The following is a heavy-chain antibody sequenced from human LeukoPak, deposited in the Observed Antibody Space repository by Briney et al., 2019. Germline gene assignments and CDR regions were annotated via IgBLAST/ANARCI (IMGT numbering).Heavy chain of an antibody. CDR2: ISSSSSVI. V-gene: IGHV3-48*02. CDR1: GFTFSSYS. Sequence: GGSLRLSCAASGFTFSSYSMNWVRQAPGKGLEWFSYISSSSSVIYYADSVKGRFTISRDNAKNSLYLQMNRLRDEDTALYDCARDGGAVAGTLSATHWGQGTLVTVSS. J-gene: IGHJ4*02. D-gene: IGHD6-19*01. CDR3: ARDGGAVAGTLSATH.